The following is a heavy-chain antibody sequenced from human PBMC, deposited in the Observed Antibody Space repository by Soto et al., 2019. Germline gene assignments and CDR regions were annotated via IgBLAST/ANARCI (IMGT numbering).Heavy chain of an antibody. CDR3: ARGGGSGWYVDY. CDR2: INYSGST. D-gene: IGHD6-19*01. J-gene: IGHJ4*02. Sequence: QVQLRQWGAGLLKPSETLSLTCAVYGGSFSGYYWSWIRQPPGKGLEWVGEINYSGSTNYNPSLKGRVTISVDRSKNQVSLKLSSVTAADTAVYYCARGGGSGWYVDYWGQGTLVTVSS. V-gene: IGHV4-34*01. CDR1: GGSFSGYY.